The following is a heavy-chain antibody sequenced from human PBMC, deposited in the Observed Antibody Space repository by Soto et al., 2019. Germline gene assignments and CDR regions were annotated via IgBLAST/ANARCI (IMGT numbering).Heavy chain of an antibody. CDR2: ISYDGSNK. Sequence: GGSLRLSCAASGFTFSSYGMHWVRQAPGKGLEWVAVISYDGSNKYYADSVKGRFTISRDNSKNTLYLQMNSLRAEDTAVYYCATPLAVAGTRGGAFDIWGQGTMVTVSS. J-gene: IGHJ3*02. CDR3: ATPLAVAGTRGGAFDI. CDR1: GFTFSSYG. V-gene: IGHV3-30*03. D-gene: IGHD6-19*01.